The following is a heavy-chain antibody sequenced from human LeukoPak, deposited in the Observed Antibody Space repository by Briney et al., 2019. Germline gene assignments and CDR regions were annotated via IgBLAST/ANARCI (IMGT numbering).Heavy chain of an antibody. CDR1: GGTFSSYA. CDR3: ARDRNYYGSGSRPYYFDY. Sequence: SVKVSCKASGGTFSSYAISWVRQAPGQGLEWMGRIIPIFGTANYAQKFQGRVTITTNESTSTAYMELSSLRSEDTAVYYCARDRNYYGSGSRPYYFDYWGQGTLVTVSS. J-gene: IGHJ4*02. D-gene: IGHD3-10*01. CDR2: IIPIFGTA. V-gene: IGHV1-69*05.